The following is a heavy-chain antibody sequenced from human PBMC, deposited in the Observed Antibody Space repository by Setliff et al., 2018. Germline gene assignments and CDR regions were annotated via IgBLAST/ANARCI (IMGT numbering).Heavy chain of an antibody. CDR3: AGQGPIFGTGLIPGFDQ. D-gene: IGHD3-3*01. CDR2: IRYDGSNK. Sequence: GGSLRLSCAASGFTFSKYGMYWVRQAPGKGLEWVAFIRYDGSNKYYADSVKGRFTISRDNSKNILSLQMNSLRGEDTAVYYCAGQGPIFGTGLIPGFDQWGQGTMVTVSS. J-gene: IGHJ4*02. V-gene: IGHV3-30*02. CDR1: GFTFSKYG.